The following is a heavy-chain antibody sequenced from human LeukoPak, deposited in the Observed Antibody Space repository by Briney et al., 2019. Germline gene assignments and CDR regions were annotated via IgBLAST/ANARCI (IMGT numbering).Heavy chain of an antibody. V-gene: IGHV4-34*03. CDR1: GGSFSGYY. D-gene: IGHD2-8*01. J-gene: IGHJ4*02. CDR2: INHSGST. CDR3: SNFDF. Sequence: PSETLSLTCAVYGGSFSGYYWSWIRQPPGKGLEWIGEINHSGSTNYNPSLKSRVTISVDTSKNQFSLTLNSMTAADTAVYYCSNFDFWGQGTLVTVSS.